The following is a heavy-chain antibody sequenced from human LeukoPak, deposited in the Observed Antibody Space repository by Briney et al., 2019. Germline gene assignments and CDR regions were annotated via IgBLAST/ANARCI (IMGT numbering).Heavy chain of an antibody. CDR2: VFYSGTT. Sequence: NPSETLSLTCTVSGGSISSSSYYWGWIRQPPGKALEWIGNVFYSGTTYYNPSLKSRVTISVDTSKNQFSLKLRSVTAADTAVYYCARQGSYYDSSGPIDYWGQGTLVTVSS. J-gene: IGHJ4*02. V-gene: IGHV4-39*01. CDR1: GGSISSSSYY. D-gene: IGHD3-22*01. CDR3: ARQGSYYDSSGPIDY.